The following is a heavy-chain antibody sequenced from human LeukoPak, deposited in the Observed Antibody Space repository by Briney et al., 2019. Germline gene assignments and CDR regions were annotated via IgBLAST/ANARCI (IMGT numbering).Heavy chain of an antibody. CDR2: IFTNGST. V-gene: IGHV4-4*07. Sequence: SETLSLTCTVVGGSITSDYWSWIRQPAGKGLEWIGRIFTNGSTAYNPSLKSRVTMSLDTSKNQFFLKLSSATAADTAAYFCSRGGANDLWGQGTLVTVSS. CDR1: GGSITSDY. J-gene: IGHJ5*02. D-gene: IGHD4/OR15-4a*01. CDR3: SRGGANDL.